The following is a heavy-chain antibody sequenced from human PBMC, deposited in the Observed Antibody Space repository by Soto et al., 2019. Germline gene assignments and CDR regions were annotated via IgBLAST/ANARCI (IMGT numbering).Heavy chain of an antibody. CDR3: AKGMMVRGPVYYYYGMDV. CDR2: ISVSGGIT. D-gene: IGHD3-10*01. J-gene: IGHJ6*02. CDR1: GFTFSSYA. Sequence: PGGSLRLSCAASGFTFSSYAMSWVRQAPGKGLEWVSAISVSGGITYYADSVKGRFTISRDNSKNTLYLQMNSLRAEDTAVYYCAKGMMVRGPVYYYYGMDVWGQGTTVTVSS. V-gene: IGHV3-23*01.